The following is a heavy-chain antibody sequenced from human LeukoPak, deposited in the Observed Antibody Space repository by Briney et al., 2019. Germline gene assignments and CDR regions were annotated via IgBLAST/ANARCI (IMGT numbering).Heavy chain of an antibody. CDR2: ISYDGSNK. CDR3: AKDDGLAAAGTSFDY. CDR1: GFTFSSYA. V-gene: IGHV3-30-3*01. D-gene: IGHD6-13*01. Sequence: GGSLRLSCAASGFTFSSYAMYWVRQAPGKGLEWVAVISYDGSNKYYADSVKGRLTISRDNSKNTLYLQMNSLRAEDTAVYYCAKDDGLAAAGTSFDYWGQGALVTVSS. J-gene: IGHJ4*02.